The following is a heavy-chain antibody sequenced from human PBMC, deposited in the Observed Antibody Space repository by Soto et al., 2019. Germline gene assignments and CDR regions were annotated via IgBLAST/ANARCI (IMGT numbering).Heavy chain of an antibody. J-gene: IGHJ4*02. CDR2: IKQDGSEK. D-gene: IGHD2-2*01. V-gene: IGHV3-7*01. CDR3: ARDCSSTSCYGQSPWGVDY. Sequence: GGSLRLSCAASGFTFSSYWMSWVRQAPGKGLEWVANIKQDGSEKYYVDSVKGRFTISRDNAKNSLYLQMNSLRAEDTAVYYCARDCSSTSCYGQSPWGVDYWGQGTLVTVSS. CDR1: GFTFSSYW.